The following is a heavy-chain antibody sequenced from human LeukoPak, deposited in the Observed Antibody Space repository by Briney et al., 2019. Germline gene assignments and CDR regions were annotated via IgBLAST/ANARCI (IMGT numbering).Heavy chain of an antibody. CDR2: ISDDFGT. CDR3: ARGNSGHCTGATCYALDY. CDR1: GFTFSSYA. V-gene: IGHV3-23*01. J-gene: IGHJ4*02. Sequence: GGSLRLSCAASGFTFSSYAMSFLRRAPGKGLEWVSAISDDFGTYHADSVKGRFTISRDNSRHTLYLQMTSLRAEDTAVYYCARGNSGHCTGATCYALDYWGQGTLVTVSS. D-gene: IGHD2-2*01.